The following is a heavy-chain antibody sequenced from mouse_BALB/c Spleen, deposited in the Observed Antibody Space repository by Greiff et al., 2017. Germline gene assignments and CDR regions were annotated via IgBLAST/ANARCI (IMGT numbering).Heavy chain of an antibody. J-gene: IGHJ4*01. V-gene: IGHV5-17*02. Sequence: DVQGVESGGGLVQPGGSRKLSCAASGFTFSSFGMHWVRQAPEKGLEWVAYISSGSSTIYYADTVKGRFTISRDNPKNTLFLQMTSLRSEDTAMYYCARSIITTAPDYAMDYWGQGTSVTVSS. D-gene: IGHD1-1*01. CDR1: GFTFSSFG. CDR3: ARSIITTAPDYAMDY. CDR2: ISSGSSTI.